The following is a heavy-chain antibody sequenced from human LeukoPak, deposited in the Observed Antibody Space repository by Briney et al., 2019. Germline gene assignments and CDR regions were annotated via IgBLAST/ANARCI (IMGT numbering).Heavy chain of an antibody. CDR3: ARRHVAHGGDS. CDR2: INPSGGST. Sequence: ASVKVSCKASGYTFTSHYMHWVRQAPEQGLEWMGIINPSGGSTSYAQKFQGRVTMTRDMSTRTDYMELSSLRYDDTAFYFCARRHVAHGGDSWGQGTLVTVSS. CDR1: GYTFTSHY. D-gene: IGHD4-23*01. V-gene: IGHV1-46*01. J-gene: IGHJ5*01.